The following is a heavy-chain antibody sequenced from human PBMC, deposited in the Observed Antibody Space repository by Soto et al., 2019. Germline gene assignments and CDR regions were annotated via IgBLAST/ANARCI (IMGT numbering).Heavy chain of an antibody. CDR1: GGTFSSYA. Sequence: QVQLVQSGAEVKKPGSSVKVSCQASGGTFSSYAISWVRPAPGQGLEWRGGIIPIFGTANYAQKIQGRVTITADESTGTAYMELSSLRSEDTAVYYCAGRGDGYKDAFDIWGQGTMVTVSS. J-gene: IGHJ3*02. V-gene: IGHV1-69*01. D-gene: IGHD3-10*01. CDR3: AGRGDGYKDAFDI. CDR2: IIPIFGTA.